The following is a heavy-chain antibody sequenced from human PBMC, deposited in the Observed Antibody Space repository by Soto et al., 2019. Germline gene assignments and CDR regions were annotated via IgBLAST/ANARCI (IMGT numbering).Heavy chain of an antibody. CDR2: IFHSGST. Sequence: QVQLQESGPGLVKPSGTLSLTCAVSGGSIISSNWWSWVRQPPGKGLEWIGEIFHSGSTNYNPSLNSRVTISLYRSKSQFSLTLSSVTAADTAVYFCARNAAAAENYFDSWGQGTLVTVSS. V-gene: IGHV4-4*02. D-gene: IGHD6-13*01. CDR1: GGSIISSNW. CDR3: ARNAAAAENYFDS. J-gene: IGHJ4*02.